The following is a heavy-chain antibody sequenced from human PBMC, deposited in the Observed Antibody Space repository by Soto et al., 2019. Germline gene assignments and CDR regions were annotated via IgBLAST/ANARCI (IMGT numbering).Heavy chain of an antibody. CDR1: GFTFSSYG. CDR2: IWYDGSNK. J-gene: IGHJ4*02. Sequence: GGSLRLSCAASGFTFSSYGMHWVRQAPGKGLEWVAVIWYDGSNKYYADSVKGRFTISRDNSKNTLYLQMNSLRAEDTAVYYCARDSLMVRGVRNYFDYWGQGTLVTVSS. V-gene: IGHV3-33*01. D-gene: IGHD3-10*01. CDR3: ARDSLMVRGVRNYFDY.